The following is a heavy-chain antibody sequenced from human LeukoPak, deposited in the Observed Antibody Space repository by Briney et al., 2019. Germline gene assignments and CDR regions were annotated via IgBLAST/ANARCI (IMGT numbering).Heavy chain of an antibody. CDR2: IKQDGSEK. Sequence: GASVKVSCKASGGTFSSYAISWVRQAPGKGLEWVANIKQDGSEKYYVDSVKGRFTISRDNAKNSLYLQMNSLRAEDTAVYYCARKNGLDYWGQGTLVTVSS. V-gene: IGHV3-7*01. CDR3: ARKNGLDY. CDR1: GGTFSSYA. J-gene: IGHJ4*02.